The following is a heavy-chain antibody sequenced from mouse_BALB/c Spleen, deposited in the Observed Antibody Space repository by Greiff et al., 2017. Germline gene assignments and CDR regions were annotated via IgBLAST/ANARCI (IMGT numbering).Heavy chain of an antibody. V-gene: IGHV1-69*02. CDR2: IDPSDSYT. Sequence: QVQLQQPGAELVKPGASVKLSCKASGYTFTSYWMHWVKQRPGQGLEWIGEIDPSDSYTNYNQKFKGKATLTVDKSSSTAYMQLSSLTSEDSAVYYCARLNDGYYGFAYWGQGTLVTVSA. J-gene: IGHJ3*01. CDR3: ARLNDGYYGFAY. D-gene: IGHD2-3*01. CDR1: GYTFTSYW.